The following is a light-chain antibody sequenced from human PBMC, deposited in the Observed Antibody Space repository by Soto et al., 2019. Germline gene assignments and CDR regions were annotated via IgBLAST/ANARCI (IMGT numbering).Light chain of an antibody. V-gene: IGLV4-69*01. CDR3: QTWGTGIHV. Sequence: QAVVTQSPSASASLGASVKLTCTLSSGRSSYAIAWHQQQPEKGPRYLMNLNSDGSHSKGDGIPDRFSGSSSGAERYLTISSLQSEDEAVYYWQTWGTGIHVFGTGTKVTVL. CDR1: SGRSSYA. CDR2: LNSDGSH. J-gene: IGLJ1*01.